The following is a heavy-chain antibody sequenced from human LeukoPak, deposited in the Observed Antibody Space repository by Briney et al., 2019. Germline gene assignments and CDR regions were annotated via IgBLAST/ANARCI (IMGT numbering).Heavy chain of an antibody. J-gene: IGHJ6*02. CDR3: AKDRSRPNLSGRWGYYYYGMDV. D-gene: IGHD4-23*01. CDR1: GFTFSNYW. CDR2: TNSDGSST. V-gene: IGHV3-74*01. Sequence: GGSLRLSCAASGFTFSNYWMHWVRQAPGKGLVWVSRTNSDGSSTTYAVSVKGRFTISRDNSGNTLYLQVDSLIPDDTAVYYCAKDRSRPNLSGRWGYYYYGMDVWGQGTTVTVSS.